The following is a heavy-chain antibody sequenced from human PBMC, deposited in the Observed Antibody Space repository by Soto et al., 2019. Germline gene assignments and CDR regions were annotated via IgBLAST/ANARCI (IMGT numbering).Heavy chain of an antibody. D-gene: IGHD3-22*01. Sequence: GGSLRLSCAASGFTFDDYTMHWVRQAPGKGLEWVSLISWDGGSTYYADSVKGRFTISRDNSKNSLYLQMNSLRTEDTALYYCAKDGRVEMATMIFDYWGQGTLVTVSS. CDR1: GFTFDDYT. V-gene: IGHV3-43*01. CDR2: ISWDGGST. J-gene: IGHJ4*02. CDR3: AKDGRVEMATMIFDY.